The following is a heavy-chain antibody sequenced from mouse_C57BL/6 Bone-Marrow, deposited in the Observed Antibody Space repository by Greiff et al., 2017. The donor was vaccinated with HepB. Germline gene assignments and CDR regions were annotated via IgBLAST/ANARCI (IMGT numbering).Heavy chain of an antibody. CDR1: GYTFTSYG. Sequence: QVQLKQSGAELARPGASVKLSCKASGYTFTSYGISWVKQRTGQGLEWIGEIYPRSGNTYYNEKFKGKATLTADKSSSTAYMELRSLTSEDSAVYFCAALTTVVARAMDYWGQGTSVTVSS. CDR2: IYPRSGNT. CDR3: AALTTVVARAMDY. V-gene: IGHV1-81*01. D-gene: IGHD1-1*01. J-gene: IGHJ4*01.